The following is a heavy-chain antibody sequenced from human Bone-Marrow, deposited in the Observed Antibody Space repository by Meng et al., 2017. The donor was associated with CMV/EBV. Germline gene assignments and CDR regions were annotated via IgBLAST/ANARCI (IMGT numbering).Heavy chain of an antibody. CDR3: ATNPFSRYPYYYYGMEV. CDR1: GFTLSSSG. CDR2: IVVGSGST. Sequence: SVKVSCKASGFTLSSSGVHWVRQARGQRPEWIGWIVVGSGSTNYAQKFQERVTITRDMSTGTAYMELRSLRSEDTAVYYCATNPFSRYPYYYYGMEVWGQGTTVTVSS. V-gene: IGHV1-58*01. D-gene: IGHD3-22*01. J-gene: IGHJ6*02.